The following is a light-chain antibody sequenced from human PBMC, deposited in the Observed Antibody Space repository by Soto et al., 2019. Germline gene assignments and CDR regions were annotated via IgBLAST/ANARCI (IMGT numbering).Light chain of an antibody. J-gene: IGLJ3*02. CDR3: CSYAGSSTWV. CDR1: SSYVGSYNL. Sequence: QSALTQPASVSGSPGQSITISCTGTSSYVGSYNLVSWYQQHPGKAPKLMIYEGSKRPSGVSNRFSGSKSGNTASLTISGLQAEDEADYYCCSYAGSSTWVFGGGTKRTVL. CDR2: EGS. V-gene: IGLV2-23*01.